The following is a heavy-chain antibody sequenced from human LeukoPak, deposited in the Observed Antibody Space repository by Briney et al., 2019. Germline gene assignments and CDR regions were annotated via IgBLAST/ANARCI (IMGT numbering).Heavy chain of an antibody. CDR2: INPNSGGT. D-gene: IGHD2-2*03. V-gene: IGHV1-2*02. CDR1: GYTFTSNG. Sequence: GASVKVSCKASGYTFTSNGISWVRQAPGQGLEWMGWINPNSGGTNYAQKFQGRVTMTRDTSISTAYMELSRLRSDDTAVYYCARGGYCSSISCSYNFDYWGQGTLVTVSS. J-gene: IGHJ4*02. CDR3: ARGGYCSSISCSYNFDY.